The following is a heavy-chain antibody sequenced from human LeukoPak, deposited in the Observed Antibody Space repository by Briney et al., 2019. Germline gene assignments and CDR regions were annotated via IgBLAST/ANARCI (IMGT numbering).Heavy chain of an antibody. J-gene: IGHJ5*02. CDR3: AKDREAVAAYNWFDP. CDR1: GFTFSSYA. V-gene: IGHV3-23*01. Sequence: GESLRLSCAASGFTFSSYAMSWVRQAPGKGLEWVSAISGSGGSTYYADSVKGRFTISRDNSKNTLYLQMNSLRAEDTAVYYCAKDREAVAAYNWFDPWGQGTLVTVFS. D-gene: IGHD6-19*01. CDR2: ISGSGGST.